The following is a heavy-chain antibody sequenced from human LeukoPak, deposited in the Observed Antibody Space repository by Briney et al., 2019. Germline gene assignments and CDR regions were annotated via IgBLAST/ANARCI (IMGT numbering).Heavy chain of an antibody. V-gene: IGHV1-69*05. CDR1: GGTFSSYA. J-gene: IGHJ4*02. CDR2: IIPIFGTA. Sequence: SVKVSCKASGGTFSSYAISWVRQAPGQGREWMGGIIPIFGTANYAQKFQGRVTITTDESTSTAYMELSSLRSEDTAVYYCARAFSIRLHGGQPFDYWGQGTLVTVSS. D-gene: IGHD1-14*01. CDR3: ARAFSIRLHGGQPFDY.